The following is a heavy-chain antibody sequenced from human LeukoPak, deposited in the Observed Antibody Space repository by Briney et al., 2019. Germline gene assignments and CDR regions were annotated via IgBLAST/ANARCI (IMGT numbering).Heavy chain of an antibody. CDR1: GFTFSRYW. CDR3: ARGDMPDY. Sequence: GGSLRLSCAASGFTFSRYWLHWVRQSPGKGLVWVSRINSDGSTTTYADSVRGRFTISRDNAKNTLYLQLNSLRAEDTAVYYCARGDMPDYWGQGTLVTVSS. CDR2: INSDGSTT. J-gene: IGHJ4*02. V-gene: IGHV3-74*01. D-gene: IGHD2-15*01.